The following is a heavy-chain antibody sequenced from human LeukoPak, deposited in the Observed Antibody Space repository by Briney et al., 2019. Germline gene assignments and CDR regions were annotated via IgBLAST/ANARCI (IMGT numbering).Heavy chain of an antibody. V-gene: IGHV1-69*05. Sequence: ASVKVSCKASGGTFSSYAISWVRQAPGQGLEWMGGIIPIFGTANYAQKFQGRVTITTDESTSTAYMELSSLRSEDTAVYYCAGEVRDYYDSSGYLPLSWFDPWGQGTLVTVSS. CDR3: AGEVRDYYDSSGYLPLSWFDP. CDR1: GGTFSSYA. J-gene: IGHJ5*02. D-gene: IGHD3-22*01. CDR2: IIPIFGTA.